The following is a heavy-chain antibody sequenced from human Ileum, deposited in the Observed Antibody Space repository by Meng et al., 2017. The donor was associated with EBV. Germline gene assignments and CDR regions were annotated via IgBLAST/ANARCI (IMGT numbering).Heavy chain of an antibody. Sequence: QVQVQHWGAGLLKPSETLSLTCAVYGGSFTNYYWTWIRQPPGKGLEWIGEIDHSGSTKYNPSLKGRVTISLDTSNNQFSLKLNSVTAADTALYYCARYGRCSGNSFYCFDPWGQGSLVTVSS. CDR1: GGSFTNYY. J-gene: IGHJ5*02. V-gene: IGHV4-34*01. D-gene: IGHD4-23*01. CDR2: IDHSGST. CDR3: ARYGRCSGNSFYCFDP.